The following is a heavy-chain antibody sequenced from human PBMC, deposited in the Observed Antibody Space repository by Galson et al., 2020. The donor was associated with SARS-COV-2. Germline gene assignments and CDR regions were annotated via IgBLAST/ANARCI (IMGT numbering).Heavy chain of an antibody. V-gene: IGHV4-59*01. CDR1: GGSISSYY. CDR3: AREWLGRYGMGV. Sequence: SETLSLTCSVSGGSISSYYWSWIRQPPGKGLEWIGYINFSGTTNYNPSLRSRVSISIHTSNNQFSLKLNSVTAADTAVYFCAREWLGRYGMGVWGQGTTVTVSS. D-gene: IGHD6-19*01. J-gene: IGHJ6*02. CDR2: INFSGTT.